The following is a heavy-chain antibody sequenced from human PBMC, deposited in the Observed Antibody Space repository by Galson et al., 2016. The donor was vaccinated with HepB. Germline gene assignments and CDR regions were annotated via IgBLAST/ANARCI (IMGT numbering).Heavy chain of an antibody. J-gene: IGHJ5*02. CDR3: ARHGHIAISVPDL. V-gene: IGHV4-39*01. Sequence: SETLSLTCTVSGGSVSSRTYSWGWIRQSPGKGLEWIGFIFYDGTSIYNPSLRSRVSMSVETSKNQFYLRLSSVTAADTAVYYCARHGHIAISVPDLWGQGALVAVSS. CDR2: IFYDGTS. CDR1: GGSVSSRTYS. D-gene: IGHD2-21*01.